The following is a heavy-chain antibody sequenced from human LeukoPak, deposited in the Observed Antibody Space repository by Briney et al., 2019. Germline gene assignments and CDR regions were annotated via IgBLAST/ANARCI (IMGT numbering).Heavy chain of an antibody. CDR1: GCTISSSSFY. V-gene: IGHV4-39*01. Sequence: SDTLSLTCTVSGCTISSSSFYWGWIRQPPGKGLEWIGSIYYNGRTYYNPSLKGRVTISADPPKTQSSLNLTSGPAADPAVYSCAATITLPAAMGFDSWGQGTLVRVSS. CDR2: IYYNGRT. CDR3: AATITLPAAMGFDS. D-gene: IGHD2-2*01. J-gene: IGHJ4*02.